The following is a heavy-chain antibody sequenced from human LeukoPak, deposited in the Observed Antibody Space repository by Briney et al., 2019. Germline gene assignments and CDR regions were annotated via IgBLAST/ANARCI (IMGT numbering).Heavy chain of an antibody. CDR3: TTDAVRISVAGTGPF. Sequence: PGGSLRLSCAASGFTYCIAWMNGVRQAPGKGLEWVGRIKSTNDGGAIHYAAPVKGRFTLSRDDSNNTVYMQMNSLKTEDTAVYYCTTDAVRISVAGTGPFWGRRTQVTLSS. J-gene: IGHJ4*02. CDR2: IKSTNDGGAI. D-gene: IGHD6-19*01. CDR1: GFTYCIAW. V-gene: IGHV3-15*01.